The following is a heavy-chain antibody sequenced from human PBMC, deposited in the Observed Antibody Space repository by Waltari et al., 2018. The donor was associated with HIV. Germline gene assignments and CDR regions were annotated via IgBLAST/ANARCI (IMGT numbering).Heavy chain of an antibody. V-gene: IGHV1-8*01. J-gene: IGHJ6*02. D-gene: IGHD5-12*01. Sequence: QVQLVQSGAEVKKPGASVKVSCKASGYTFTSYDINWVRQATGQGLEWMGWMNPNSGNTGYAQKFQCRVTMTRNTSISTAYMDLSSLRSEDTAVYYCARARHRDGYNSYYYYGMDVWGQGTTVTVSS. CDR2: MNPNSGNT. CDR3: ARARHRDGYNSYYYYGMDV. CDR1: GYTFTSYD.